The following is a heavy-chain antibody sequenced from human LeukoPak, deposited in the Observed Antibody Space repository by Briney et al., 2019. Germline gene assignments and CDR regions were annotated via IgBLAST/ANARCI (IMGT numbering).Heavy chain of an antibody. CDR3: AANPPPYYYGSGSCYFDY. Sequence: SVKVSCKASGFTFTSSAVQWVRQARGQRLEWIGWIVVGSGNTNYAQKFQERVTITRDMSTSTAYMELSSLRSEDTAVYYCAANPPPYYYGSGSCYFDYWGQGTLVTVSS. D-gene: IGHD3-10*01. J-gene: IGHJ4*02. CDR2: IVVGSGNT. CDR1: GFTFTSSA. V-gene: IGHV1-58*01.